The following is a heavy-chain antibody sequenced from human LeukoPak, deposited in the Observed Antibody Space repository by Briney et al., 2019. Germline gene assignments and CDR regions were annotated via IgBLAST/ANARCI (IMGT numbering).Heavy chain of an antibody. J-gene: IGHJ3*02. V-gene: IGHV1-2*02. CDR3: ARDLKRIDYYDSSGYYYDAFDI. CDR1: GYTFTGYY. Sequence: ASVKVSCKASGYTFTGYYMHWVRQAPGQGLEWMGWINPNSGGTNYAQKFQGRVTMTRDTSISTAYMELSRLRSDDTAVYYCARDLKRIDYYDSSGYYYDAFDIWGQGTMVTVSS. D-gene: IGHD3-22*01. CDR2: INPNSGGT.